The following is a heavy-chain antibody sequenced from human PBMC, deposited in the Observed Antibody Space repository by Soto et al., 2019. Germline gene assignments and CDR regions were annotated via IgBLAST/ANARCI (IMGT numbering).Heavy chain of an antibody. Sequence: EVQLLESGGGLVQPGGSLRLSCAASGFTFSNYAMNWVRQAPGKGLEWVSAISGSGSTYYADSVKGRFTISRDNSKNTLYLQMNSLRAEDTAGYYCAKVPLRLDYFDYWGPGTLVTVSS. CDR2: ISGSGST. CDR3: AKVPLRLDYFDY. CDR1: GFTFSNYA. J-gene: IGHJ4*02. D-gene: IGHD5-12*01. V-gene: IGHV3-23*01.